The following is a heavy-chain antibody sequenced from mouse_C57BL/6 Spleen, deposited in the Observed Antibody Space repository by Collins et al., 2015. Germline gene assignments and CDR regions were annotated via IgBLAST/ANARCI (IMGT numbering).Heavy chain of an antibody. CDR3: TRYDSYYYAMDY. Sequence: VQLQQSGAELVRPGASVTLSCKASGYTFTDYEMHWVKQTPVHGLEWIGAIDPETGGTAYNQKFKGKAILTADKSSSTAYMELRSLTSEDSAVYYCTRYDSYYYAMDYWGQGTSVTVSS. J-gene: IGHJ4*01. CDR2: IDPETGGT. D-gene: IGHD2-4*01. V-gene: IGHV1-15*01. CDR1: GYTFTDYE.